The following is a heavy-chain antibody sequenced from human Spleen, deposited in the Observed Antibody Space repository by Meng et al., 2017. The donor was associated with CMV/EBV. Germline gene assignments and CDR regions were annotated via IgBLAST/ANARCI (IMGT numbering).Heavy chain of an antibody. D-gene: IGHD3-22*01. Sequence: QRQPQCTRLSVVKPSETLSLPCTASGGTMMRSCFYCGWTRQPPGKGLEWIGSIYYSGSTYYNPSLKSRVTISVDTSKNQFSLKLSSVTAADTAVYFCARDQSYYDSSGYYFDYWGQGTLVTVSS. V-gene: IGHV4-39*07. CDR3: ARDQSYYDSSGYYFDY. CDR1: GGTMMRSCFY. J-gene: IGHJ4*02. CDR2: IYYSGST.